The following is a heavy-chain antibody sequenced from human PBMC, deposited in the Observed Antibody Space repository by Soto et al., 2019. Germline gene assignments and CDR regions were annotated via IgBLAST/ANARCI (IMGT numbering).Heavy chain of an antibody. CDR3: ARVDYYYYSMDG. CDR1: GYTFASYW. Sequence: CEGSGYTFASYWISWVRQMPGKGLEWMGRIDPSDSYTNYSPSFQGHVTISADRSISTAYLQWSSLKASDTAMYYCARVDYYYYSMDGWGQGTTVTVSS. CDR2: IDPSDSYT. V-gene: IGHV5-10-1*01. J-gene: IGHJ6*02.